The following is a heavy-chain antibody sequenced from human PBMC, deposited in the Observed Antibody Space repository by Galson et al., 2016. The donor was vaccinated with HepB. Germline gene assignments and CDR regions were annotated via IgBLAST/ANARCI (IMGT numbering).Heavy chain of an antibody. J-gene: IGHJ4*02. D-gene: IGHD2-15*01. Sequence: PALVKPTQTLTLTCSFSGFSLSTHGVGVGWIRQPPGKALEWLALIYWDDDKRYSPSLRSRLTISKDTSKNQVVLTMTNMNPGETATFYCAHMFSGGSGVTQTDYWGQGTLVAVSS. CDR2: IYWDDDK. CDR3: AHMFSGGSGVTQTDY. V-gene: IGHV2-5*02. CDR1: GFSLSTHGVG.